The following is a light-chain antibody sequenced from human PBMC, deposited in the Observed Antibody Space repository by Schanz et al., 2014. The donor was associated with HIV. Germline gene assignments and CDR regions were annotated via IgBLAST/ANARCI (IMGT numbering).Light chain of an antibody. Sequence: IVLTQSPGTLSLSPGERATLSCRASQSVSSSYLAWHQQKPGQAPRLLIYGASSRATSIPDRFSGSGSGTDFTLTISSLEPEDFAVYYCQQRSNWPRGTFGQGTKLEIK. CDR3: QQRSNWPRGT. CDR1: QSVSSSY. V-gene: IGKV3D-20*02. J-gene: IGKJ2*01. CDR2: GAS.